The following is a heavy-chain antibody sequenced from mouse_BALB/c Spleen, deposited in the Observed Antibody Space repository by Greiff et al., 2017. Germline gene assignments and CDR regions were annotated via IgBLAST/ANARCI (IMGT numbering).Heavy chain of an antibody. V-gene: IGHV3-6*02. CDR3: ASSYYDYDWFAY. D-gene: IGHD2-4*01. CDR2: ISYDGSN. J-gene: IGHJ3*01. Sequence: EVKLMESGPGLVKPSQSLSLTCSVTGYSITSGYYWNWIRQFPGNKLEWMGYISYDGSNNYNPSLKNRISITRDTSKNQFFLKLNSVTTEDTATYYCASSYYDYDWFAYWGQGTLVTVSA. CDR1: GYSITSGYY.